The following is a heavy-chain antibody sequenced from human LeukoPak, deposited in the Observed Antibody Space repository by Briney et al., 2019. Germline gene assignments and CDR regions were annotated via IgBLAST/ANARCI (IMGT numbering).Heavy chain of an antibody. J-gene: IGHJ4*02. CDR2: IPYDGSNT. Sequence: GRSLRLSCVASGFTFSDYGMHWVRQAPDKGLEWVALIPYDGSNTYYADSVKGRFSISRDNSKNTLYLQMNSLRTDDTAVYYCAKGGRSSWHNDYWGQGTLVTVSS. V-gene: IGHV3-30*18. CDR3: AKGGRSSWHNDY. D-gene: IGHD6-13*01. CDR1: GFTFSDYG.